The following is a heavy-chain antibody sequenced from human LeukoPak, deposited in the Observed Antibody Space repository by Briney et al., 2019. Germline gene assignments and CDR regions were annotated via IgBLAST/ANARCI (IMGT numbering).Heavy chain of an antibody. CDR3: AREYDSGYYYYFDY. J-gene: IGHJ4*02. Sequence: GGPLRLSCAASGFTFSGYWMTWVRQAPGKGLEWVANIKEDGSEKYYVDSVKGRFTISRDNAKNSLYLQMNSLRAEDTAVYYCAREYDSGYYYYFDYWGQGTLVTVSS. CDR1: GFTFSGYW. CDR2: IKEDGSEK. D-gene: IGHD3-22*01. V-gene: IGHV3-7*01.